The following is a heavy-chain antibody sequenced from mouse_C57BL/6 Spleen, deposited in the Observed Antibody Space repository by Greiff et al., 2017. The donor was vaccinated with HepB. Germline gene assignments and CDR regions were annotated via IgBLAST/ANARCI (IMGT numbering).Heavy chain of an antibody. Sequence: EVMLVESGGGLVQPGGSLSLSCAASGFTFTDYYMSWVRQPPGKALEWLGFIRNKANGYTTEYSASVKGRFTISRDNSQSILYLQMNALRAEDSATYYCARYIGYGDGYDVFDYWGQGTTLTVSS. CDR1: GFTFTDYY. CDR3: ARYIGYGDGYDVFDY. D-gene: IGHD2-2*01. CDR2: IRNKANGYTT. J-gene: IGHJ2*01. V-gene: IGHV7-3*01.